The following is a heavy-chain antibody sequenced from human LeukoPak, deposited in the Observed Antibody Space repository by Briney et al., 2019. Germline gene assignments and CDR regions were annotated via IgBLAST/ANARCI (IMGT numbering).Heavy chain of an antibody. CDR1: GYTFSTYG. CDR2: ISAYNGHT. D-gene: IGHD6-19*01. V-gene: IGHV1-18*01. J-gene: IGHJ4*02. CDR3: ARDKDLGAVAGTFDS. Sequence: ASVKVSCRASGYTFSTYGISWVRQAPGQGLEWMGWISAYNGHTNYAQKVQGRVTMTTDTSTSTAYMELTSLTSDDTAVYYCARDKDLGAVAGTFDSWGQGTLVTVSS.